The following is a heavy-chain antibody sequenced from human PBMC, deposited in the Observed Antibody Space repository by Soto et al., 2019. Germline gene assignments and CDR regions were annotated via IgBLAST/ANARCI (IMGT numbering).Heavy chain of an antibody. J-gene: IGHJ4*02. CDR2: IYYSGST. D-gene: IGHD4-17*01. CDR3: ARYSDYGDPDY. V-gene: IGHV4-39*07. Sequence: PSETLSLTCTVSGGSISSSSYYWGWIRQPPGKGLEWIGYIYYSGSTYYNPSLKSRVTISVDTSKNQFSLKLSSVTAADTAVYYCARYSDYGDPDYWGQGTLVTVSS. CDR1: GGSISSSSYY.